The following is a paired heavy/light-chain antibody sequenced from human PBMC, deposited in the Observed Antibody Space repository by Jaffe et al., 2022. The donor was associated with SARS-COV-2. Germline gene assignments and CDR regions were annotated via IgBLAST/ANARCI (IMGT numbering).Heavy chain of an antibody. D-gene: IGHD1-26*01. V-gene: IGHV6-1*01. CDR1: GDSVSSNSAA. CDR2: TYYRSKWYN. CDR3: VRDTTGTYHSNTIDY. Sequence: QVQLQQSGPGLVKPSQTLSLTCAISGDSVSSNSAAWNWIRQSPSRGLEWLGRTYYRSKWYNDYAVSLKSRITINPDTSKNQFSLQLNSVTPEDTAVYYCVRDTTGTYHSNTIDYWGQGTLVTVSS. J-gene: IGHJ4*02.
Light chain of an antibody. J-gene: IGKJ4*01. V-gene: IGKV1-16*02. CDR1: QDIDNY. Sequence: DIQMTQSPSSLSASIGDRVTLTCRASQDIDNYLAWFQQKPGKAPKSLIYAASSLQSGVPSKFSGSGSGTDFTLTISGLQPEDFATYFCQQYYTYPFTFGGGTKVEIK. CDR2: AAS. CDR3: QQYYTYPFT.